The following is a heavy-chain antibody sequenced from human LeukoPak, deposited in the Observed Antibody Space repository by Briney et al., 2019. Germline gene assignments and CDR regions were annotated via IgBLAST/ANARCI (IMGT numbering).Heavy chain of an antibody. D-gene: IGHD3-3*01. CDR1: GGTFGSYA. CDR3: ARGGRYYDFWSGYLPVYYFDY. CDR2: IIPIFGTA. J-gene: IGHJ4*02. V-gene: IGHV1-69*01. Sequence: ASVKVSCKASGGTFGSYAISWVRQAPGQGLEWMGGIIPIFGTANYAQKFQGRVTITADESTSTAYMELSSLRSEDTAVYYCARGGRYYDFWSGYLPVYYFDYWGQGTLVTVYS.